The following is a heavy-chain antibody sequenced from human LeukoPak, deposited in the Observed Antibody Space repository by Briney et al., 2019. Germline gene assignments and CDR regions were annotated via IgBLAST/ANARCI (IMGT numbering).Heavy chain of an antibody. CDR2: INPNSGGT. CDR3: AREMGIVELTAAYNSFDP. CDR1: GYTFTGYY. Sequence: ASVKVSFKASGYTFTGYYMHWVRQAPGQGLEWVGWINPNSGGTNYAQKFRGRVTMTRDTSISTAYMELSRLRSDDTAVYYCAREMGIVELTAAYNSFDPWGQGTLVTVSS. J-gene: IGHJ5*02. D-gene: IGHD2-2*03. V-gene: IGHV1-2*02.